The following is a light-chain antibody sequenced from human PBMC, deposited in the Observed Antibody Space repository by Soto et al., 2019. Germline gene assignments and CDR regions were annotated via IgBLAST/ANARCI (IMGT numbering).Light chain of an antibody. J-gene: IGLJ1*01. CDR1: GSDIGGYNY. CDR3: SSYTSTSTLYV. CDR2: DVS. Sequence: QSALTQPASVSGSPGQSITISCTGTGSDIGGYNYVSWYQQLPGKVAKLIISDVSNRPSGVSDRFSGSKSGNAASLTISGLQAEDEADYYCSSYTSTSTLYVFGTGTKVTVL. V-gene: IGLV2-14*03.